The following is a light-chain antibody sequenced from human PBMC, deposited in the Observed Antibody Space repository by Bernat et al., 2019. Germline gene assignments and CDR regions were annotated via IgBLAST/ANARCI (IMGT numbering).Light chain of an antibody. Sequence: QSALTPPASVSGYPEQSITISCTGTSSDVGGYNYVSWYQQYPGKAPKLMIFDVSNRPSGVPNRFSGSKSGNTASLTISGLQAEDEADYYCISYTSSNTYVFGSGTKVTVL. J-gene: IGLJ1*01. CDR1: SSDVGGYNY. V-gene: IGLV2-14*01. CDR3: ISYTSSNTYV. CDR2: DVS.